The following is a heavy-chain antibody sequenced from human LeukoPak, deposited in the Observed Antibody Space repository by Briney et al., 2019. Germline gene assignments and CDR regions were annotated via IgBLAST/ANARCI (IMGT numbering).Heavy chain of an antibody. V-gene: IGHV4-59*08. Sequence: SETLSLTCTVSGGSISRYYWNWIRQPPGKGLEWIGYMYYSGTFYSGSTKYNPSLCGSTNYNPSLKSRVTISVDTSKNQFSLKLSSVTAADTAVYYCASLRERSYYARGFDYWGQGTLVTVSS. D-gene: IGHD1-26*01. CDR1: GGSISRYY. J-gene: IGHJ4*02. CDR3: ASLRERSYYARGFDY. CDR2: MYYSGTFYSGSTKYNPSLCGST.